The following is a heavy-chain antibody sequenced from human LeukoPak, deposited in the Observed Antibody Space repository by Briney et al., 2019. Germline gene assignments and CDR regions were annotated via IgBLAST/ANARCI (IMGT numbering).Heavy chain of an antibody. D-gene: IGHD1-26*01. Sequence: ASVKVSCKASGYTLTGYYMHWVRQAPGQGLEWMGWINPSIGGTHYAQKFQGRVTMTRETSISTAYMELSRLRSDDTAVYYCARALSIVGATNYWGQGTLVTVSS. CDR3: ARALSIVGATNY. CDR2: INPSIGGT. V-gene: IGHV1-2*02. CDR1: GYTLTGYY. J-gene: IGHJ4*02.